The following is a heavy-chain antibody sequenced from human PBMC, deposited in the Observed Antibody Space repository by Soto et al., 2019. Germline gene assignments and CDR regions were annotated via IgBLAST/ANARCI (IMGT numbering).Heavy chain of an antibody. D-gene: IGHD2-2*01. CDR2: ILPIFGTA. CDR1: GGTFSSYA. V-gene: IGHV1-69*06. CDR3: ARASNITVHCGIVSCTRMDV. J-gene: IGHJ6*01. Sequence: QGQLVQSGAAVKKPGSPVKVSCKASGGTFSSYAISWVRQAPGQGLEWMGGILPIFGTANYARKFKGRVTINADRTQSTAYMELSSLRSEDTAVYYCARASNITVHCGIVSCTRMDVWGQGTTVTVSS.